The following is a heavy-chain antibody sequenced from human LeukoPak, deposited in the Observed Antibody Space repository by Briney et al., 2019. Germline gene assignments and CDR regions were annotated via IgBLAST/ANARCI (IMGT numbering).Heavy chain of an antibody. CDR3: ARRRYYGSGSYPRSARNWFDP. J-gene: IGHJ5*02. D-gene: IGHD3-10*01. CDR2: IYYSGNT. V-gene: IGHV4-39*07. Sequence: SETLSLTCTVSGDSISSSNSHWGWIRQPPGKGLEWIGSIYYSGNTYYNPSLKSRVTISVDTSKNQFSLKLSSVTAADTAVYYCARRRYYGSGSYPRSARNWFDPWGQGTLVTVSS. CDR1: GDSISSSNSH.